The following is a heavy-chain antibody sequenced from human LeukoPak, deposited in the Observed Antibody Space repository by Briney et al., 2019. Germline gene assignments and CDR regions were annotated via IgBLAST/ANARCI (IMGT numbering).Heavy chain of an antibody. D-gene: IGHD6-13*01. Sequence: ASVKVSCKASGYTFTSYGISWVRQAPGQGLEWMGWITAYNDNTYYAQKLQGRVIMTTDTSTSTAYMELRSLRSDDTAVYYCATDLRRGSSSWYVSGGDYWGQGTLVTVSS. CDR3: ATDLRRGSSSWYVSGGDY. CDR1: GYTFTSYG. J-gene: IGHJ4*02. V-gene: IGHV1-18*01. CDR2: ITAYNDNT.